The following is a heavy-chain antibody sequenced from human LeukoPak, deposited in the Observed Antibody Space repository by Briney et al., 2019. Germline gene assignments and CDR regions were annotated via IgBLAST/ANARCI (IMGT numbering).Heavy chain of an antibody. CDR3: AKDREYYDRGSYMDV. D-gene: IGHD3-22*01. Sequence: GGSLRLSCAASGFTFSSYSMNWVRQAPGKGLEWVAFIRYDGSNKYYADSVKGRFTISRDNSKNTLYLQMNSLRAEDTAVYYCAKDREYYDRGSYMDVWGKGTTVTISS. V-gene: IGHV3-30*02. J-gene: IGHJ6*03. CDR2: IRYDGSNK. CDR1: GFTFSSYS.